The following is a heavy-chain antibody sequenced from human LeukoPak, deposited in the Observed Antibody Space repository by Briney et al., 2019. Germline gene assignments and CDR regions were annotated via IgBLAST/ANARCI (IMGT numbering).Heavy chain of an antibody. Sequence: GGSLRLSCAASGFTFSSYAMSWVRQAPGNGLEWVSGISGGAGTTSYADSVKGRFTISRDKSKNTLYLQMSSLRAEDTAVYYCAKRVHSRVGPIDYWGQGTLVTVSS. CDR2: ISGGAGTT. J-gene: IGHJ4*02. CDR3: AKRVHSRVGPIDY. V-gene: IGHV3-23*01. CDR1: GFTFSSYA. D-gene: IGHD1-26*01.